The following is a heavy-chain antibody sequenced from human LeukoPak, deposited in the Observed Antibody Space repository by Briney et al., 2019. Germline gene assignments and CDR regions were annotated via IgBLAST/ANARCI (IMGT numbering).Heavy chain of an antibody. J-gene: IGHJ6*02. D-gene: IGHD3-22*01. V-gene: IGHV3-30-3*01. CDR1: GLTFNNYT. CDR2: ISYDESNK. CDR3: ARWTDSSGYYSAHYGMDV. Sequence: SGTSLRLSCAASGLTFNNYTMHWVRQAPDKELEWEAVISYDESNKYYADSVKGRFTISRDDAKNSVYLQMNNLRAEDTAVYYCARWTDSSGYYSAHYGMDVWGQGTTVTVSS.